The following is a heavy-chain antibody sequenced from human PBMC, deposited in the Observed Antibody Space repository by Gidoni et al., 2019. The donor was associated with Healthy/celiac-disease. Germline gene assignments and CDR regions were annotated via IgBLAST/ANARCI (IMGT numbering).Heavy chain of an antibody. V-gene: IGHV3-9*01. CDR2: ISWNSGSI. CDR1: GFTFDDYA. CDR3: AKDFETGGQLDAFDI. Sequence: EVQLVESGGGLVQPGRSLRLSCAASGFTFDDYAMHWVRQAPGKGLGWVSGISWNSGSIGYADSVNGRFTISRDNAKNSLYLQMNSLRAEDTALYYCAKDFETGGQLDAFDIWGQGTMVTVSS. J-gene: IGHJ3*02. D-gene: IGHD6-13*01.